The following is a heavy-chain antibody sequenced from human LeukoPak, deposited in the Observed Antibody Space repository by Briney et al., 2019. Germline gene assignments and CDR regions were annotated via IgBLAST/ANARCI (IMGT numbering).Heavy chain of an antibody. D-gene: IGHD3-9*01. J-gene: IGHJ3*02. CDR3: ARDDHYYDILTGYYVLGKAFDI. Sequence: ASVKVSCKASGYTFTSYGISWVRQAPGQGLEWMGRISAYNGNTNYAQKLQGRVTMTTDTSTSTAYMELRSLRSDDTAVYYCARDDHYYDILTGYYVLGKAFDIWGQGTMVTVSS. CDR2: ISAYNGNT. CDR1: GYTFTSYG. V-gene: IGHV1-18*01.